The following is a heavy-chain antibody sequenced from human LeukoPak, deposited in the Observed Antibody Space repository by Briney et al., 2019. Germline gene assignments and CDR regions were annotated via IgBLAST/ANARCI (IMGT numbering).Heavy chain of an antibody. V-gene: IGHV3-23*01. CDR3: AKDRARYCSSTSCLRGAFDI. J-gene: IGHJ3*02. CDR2: ISGSGGST. Sequence: GGSLRLSCAASGFTFSSYAMSWVRQAPGKGLEWVSAISGSGGSTYYADSVKGRLTISRDNSKNTLYLQMNSLRAEDTAVYYCAKDRARYCSSTSCLRGAFDIWGQGTMVSVSS. D-gene: IGHD2-2*01. CDR1: GFTFSSYA.